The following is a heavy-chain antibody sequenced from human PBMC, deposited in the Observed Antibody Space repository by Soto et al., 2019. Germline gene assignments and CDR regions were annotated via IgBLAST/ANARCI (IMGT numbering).Heavy chain of an antibody. Sequence: EVHLLESGGGLVQPGGSLRLSCAASGFTLSSSAMSWVRQAPGKGLEWVSAIGASGDDTYYADSVKGRFTISRDNSKYTLHLQMKRLGADEAAVYYCASPGLRWYPYCYENWGQGDLVTVAS. CDR3: ASPGLRWYPYCYEN. J-gene: IGHJ4*02. CDR1: GFTLSSSA. CDR2: IGASGDDT. V-gene: IGHV3-23*01. D-gene: IGHD3-22*01.